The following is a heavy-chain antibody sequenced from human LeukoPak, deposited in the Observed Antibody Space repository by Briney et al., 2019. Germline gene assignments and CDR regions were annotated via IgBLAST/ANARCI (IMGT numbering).Heavy chain of an antibody. J-gene: IGHJ4*02. V-gene: IGHV1-18*01. Sequence: ASVKVSCKASGYTFNNYAISWVRQAPGQGLEWMGWISVYNGNTNDAQKFQGRVTVTTDTSTNTAYMELRSLRSDDTAVYYCARTSAYGSSWHSYWGQGTLVTVPS. D-gene: IGHD6-13*01. CDR3: ARTSAYGSSWHSY. CDR2: ISVYNGNT. CDR1: GYTFNNYA.